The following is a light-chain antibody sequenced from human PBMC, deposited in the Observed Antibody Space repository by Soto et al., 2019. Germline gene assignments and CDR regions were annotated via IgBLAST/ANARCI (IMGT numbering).Light chain of an antibody. CDR2: EVT. J-gene: IGLJ2*01. V-gene: IGLV2-8*01. CDR3: SSYAGSNSLV. CDR1: SSDVGGHND. Sequence: QSVLTQPPSASGSPGQSVTIPCTGTSSDVGGHNDVSWYQQHPGKPPKLMIYEVTNRPSGLPDRFSGSKSGNTASLPVSGLQADEEAAYYCSSYAGSNSLVFGGGTKLTVL.